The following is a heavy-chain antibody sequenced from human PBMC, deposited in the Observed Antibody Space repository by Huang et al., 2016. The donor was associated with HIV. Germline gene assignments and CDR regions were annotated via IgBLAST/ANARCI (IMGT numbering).Heavy chain of an antibody. CDR3: ARFGSYYYGSGSYLDAFDI. V-gene: IGHV3-48*01. J-gene: IGHJ3*02. Sequence: EVQLMESGGGLVQPGGSLRLSCAASGFTFSTYNMDWVRQAPGKWLAWVSYSTSSSGSKYYADSVKGLFTISRDNAKNSLYLQMNSLRAEDTAVYYCARFGSYYYGSGSYLDAFDIWGQGTMVTVSS. CDR2: STSSSGSK. CDR1: GFTFSTYN. D-gene: IGHD3-10*01.